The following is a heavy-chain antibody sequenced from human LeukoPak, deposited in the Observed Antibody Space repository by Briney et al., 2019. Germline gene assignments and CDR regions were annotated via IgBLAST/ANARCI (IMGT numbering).Heavy chain of an antibody. Sequence: GGSLKLSCAASGFTFSDFDIHWVRQTPGKGLEWVGRIKPKTEGDATAYAASVKGRFTISRDDSKNTAYLQMNSLKIEDTDVYYCARRDCWSFKCHSFNYWGQGILVSVSS. V-gene: IGHV3-73*01. D-gene: IGHD3-3*01. CDR1: GFTFSDFD. CDR2: IKPKTEGDAT. CDR3: ARRDCWSFKCHSFNY. J-gene: IGHJ4*02.